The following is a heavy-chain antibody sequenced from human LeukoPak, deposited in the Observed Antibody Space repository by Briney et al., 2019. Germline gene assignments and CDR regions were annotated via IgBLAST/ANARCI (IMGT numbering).Heavy chain of an antibody. D-gene: IGHD4-11*01. V-gene: IGHV4-34*01. Sequence: NPSETLSLTCAFYGGSFSDYYWTYIRQPPGKGLEWIGEINHSGITNYNPSLKSRVTISIEPSRGQFSLKLNSVTAADTALYYCARSKGNYYYMDVWGKGTTVTISS. J-gene: IGHJ6*03. CDR1: GGSFSDYY. CDR3: ARSKGNYYYMDV. CDR2: INHSGIT.